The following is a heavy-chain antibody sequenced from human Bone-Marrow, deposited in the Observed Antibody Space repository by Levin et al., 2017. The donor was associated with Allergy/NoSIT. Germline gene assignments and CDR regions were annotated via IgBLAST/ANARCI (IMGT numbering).Heavy chain of an antibody. Sequence: PEASVKVSCKASGFRFDSYAIHWVRQAPGQSLEWMGWITGGNGDTKYSQKFQGRVTITRDISATTAYMELSSLRSEDTAAYYCARTFGSGWYSPSKGYFDHWGQGTLVTVSS. J-gene: IGHJ4*02. V-gene: IGHV1-3*01. CDR1: GFRFDSYA. CDR2: ITGGNGDT. D-gene: IGHD6-19*01. CDR3: ARTFGSGWYSPSKGYFDH.